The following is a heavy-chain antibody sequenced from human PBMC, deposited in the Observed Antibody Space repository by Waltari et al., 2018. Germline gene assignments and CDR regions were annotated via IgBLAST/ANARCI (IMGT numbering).Heavy chain of an antibody. CDR3: ARWKNSEGLTD. CDR2: ISYDGSNK. J-gene: IGHJ4*02. Sequence: QVQLVESGGCVVQPGRSLRLSCAVPGITFSDYAMHWVRQAPGKGLEWVALISYDGSNKYYAGSVKGRFTISRDNAKNMLYLQMNSLRAEDTALYYCARWKNSEGLTDWGQGTLVTVSS. CDR1: GITFSDYA. V-gene: IGHV3-30-3*01. D-gene: IGHD1-1*01.